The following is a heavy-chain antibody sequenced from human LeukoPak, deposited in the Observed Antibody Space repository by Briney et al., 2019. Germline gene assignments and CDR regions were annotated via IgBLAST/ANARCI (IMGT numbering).Heavy chain of an antibody. D-gene: IGHD1-7*01. CDR2: VYTSGST. J-gene: IGHJ3*02. Sequence: SETLSLTCSVSGGSISGYYWTWIRQPAGKGLEWIGRVYTSGSTHYNPSLKTRLTMSVDTSKNQFSLKLSSVSAADTAVYYCARLITGTTTAFDIWGQGTMVTVSS. V-gene: IGHV4-4*07. CDR1: GGSISGYY. CDR3: ARLITGTTTAFDI.